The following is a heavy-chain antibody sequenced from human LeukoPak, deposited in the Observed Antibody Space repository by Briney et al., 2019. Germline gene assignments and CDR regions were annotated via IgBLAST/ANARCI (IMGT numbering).Heavy chain of an antibody. Sequence: GGSLRLSCAASGFTFGSYGMHWVRQAPGKGLELVARIWHDGSNEYHADSVRGRFTISRDNSMNTLYLHMNSLRAGDTAVYFCARGRRACSGSTCYSWFDPWGQGTLVTVSS. CDR1: GFTFGSYG. CDR2: IWHDGSNE. CDR3: ARGRRACSGSTCYSWFDP. V-gene: IGHV3-33*01. D-gene: IGHD6-19*01. J-gene: IGHJ5*02.